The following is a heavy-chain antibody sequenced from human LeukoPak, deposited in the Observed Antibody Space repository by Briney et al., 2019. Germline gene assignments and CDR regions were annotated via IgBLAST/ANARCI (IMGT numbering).Heavy chain of an antibody. CDR3: ARGVPDTAMALDLFDY. D-gene: IGHD5-18*01. CDR1: GGSISSGSYY. J-gene: IGHJ4*02. CDR2: IYTSGST. V-gene: IGHV4-61*02. Sequence: SETLSLTCTVSGGSISSGSYYWSWIRQPAGKGLEWIGRIYTSGSTNYNPSLKSRVTISVDTSKNQFSLKLSSVTAADTAVYYCARGVPDTAMALDLFDYWGQGTLVTVSS.